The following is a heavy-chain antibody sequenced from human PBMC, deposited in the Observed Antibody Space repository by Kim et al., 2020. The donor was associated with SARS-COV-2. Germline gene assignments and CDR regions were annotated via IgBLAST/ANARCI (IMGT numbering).Heavy chain of an antibody. J-gene: IGHJ5*02. CDR3: ARDKVTMVRGVIVSGWFDP. Sequence: SQVTISVDTSKNQFSLKLSSVTAADTAVYYCARDKVTMVRGVIVSGWFDPWGQGTLVTVSS. V-gene: IGHV4-30-2*04. D-gene: IGHD3-10*01.